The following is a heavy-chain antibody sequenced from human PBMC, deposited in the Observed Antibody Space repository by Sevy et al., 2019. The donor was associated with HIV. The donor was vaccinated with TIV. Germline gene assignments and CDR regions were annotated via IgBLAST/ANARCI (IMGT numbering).Heavy chain of an antibody. J-gene: IGHJ4*02. Sequence: SETLSLTCAVYGGSFSGYYWSWIRQPPGKGLEWIGEINHSGSTNYNPSLKSRVTISVDTSKNQFSLKLSSVTAADTAVYYCARGGGTVRGVITFWGQGTLVTASS. D-gene: IGHD3-10*01. CDR3: ARGGGTVRGVITF. V-gene: IGHV4-34*01. CDR2: INHSGST. CDR1: GGSFSGYY.